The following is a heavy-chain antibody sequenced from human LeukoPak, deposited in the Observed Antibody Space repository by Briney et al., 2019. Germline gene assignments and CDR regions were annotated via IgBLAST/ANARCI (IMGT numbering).Heavy chain of an antibody. CDR2: INTNTGNP. CDR3: ARQGIAVAGTISFDY. V-gene: IGHV7-4-1*02. CDR1: GYTFTSYG. Sequence: GASVKVSCKASGYTFTSYGISWVRQAPGQGLEWMGWINTNTGNPTYAQGFTGRFVFSLDTSVSTAYLQISSLKAEDTAVYYCARQGIAVAGTISFDYWGQGTLVTVSS. J-gene: IGHJ4*02. D-gene: IGHD6-19*01.